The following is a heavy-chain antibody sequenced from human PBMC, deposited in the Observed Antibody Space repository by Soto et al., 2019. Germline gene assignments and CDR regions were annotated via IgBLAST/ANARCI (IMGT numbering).Heavy chain of an antibody. D-gene: IGHD3-22*01. CDR2: ISSSSSTI. Sequence: PGGSLRLSCAASGFTFSSYSMNWVRQAPGKGLEWVSYISSSSSTIYYADSVKGRFTISRDNAKNSLYLQMNSLRDEDTAVYYCARANPLVDQVVVITTSDYYYGMDVWGQGTTVTVSS. V-gene: IGHV3-48*02. J-gene: IGHJ6*02. CDR1: GFTFSSYS. CDR3: ARANPLVDQVVVITTSDYYYGMDV.